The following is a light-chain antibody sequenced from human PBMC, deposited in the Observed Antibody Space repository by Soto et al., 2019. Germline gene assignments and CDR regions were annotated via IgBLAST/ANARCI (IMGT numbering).Light chain of an antibody. J-gene: IGLJ1*01. CDR3: QSYDRSLKV. Sequence: QSLLTQPPSVSAPPGQTVTVACTGSSSNIEAGYDVHWYQQLPGTAPKPLISGTSNRPSGVPDRFSGSKSGTSASLAITGLQAEHEADYYRQSYDRSLKVFGTVCKVTV. V-gene: IGLV1-40*01. CDR2: GTS. CDR1: SSNIEAGYD.